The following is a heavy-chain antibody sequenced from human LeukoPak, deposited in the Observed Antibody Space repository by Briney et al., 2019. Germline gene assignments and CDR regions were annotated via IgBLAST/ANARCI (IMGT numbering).Heavy chain of an antibody. CDR3: ARDLRVGYCSSTSCYGAYNWFDP. V-gene: IGHV4-59*12. CDR1: GGSISSYY. D-gene: IGHD2-2*01. CDR2: ISYSGST. J-gene: IGHJ5*02. Sequence: SETLSLTCTVSGGSISSYYWGWIRQPPGKGLEWLGYISYSGSTNYNPSLKSRVTFSVATSKNQFFLDLSSVTAADTAVYYCARDLRVGYCSSTSCYGAYNWFDPWGQGTLVTVSS.